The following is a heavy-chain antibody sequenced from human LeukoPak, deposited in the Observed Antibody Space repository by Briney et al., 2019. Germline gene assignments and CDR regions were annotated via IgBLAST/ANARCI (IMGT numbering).Heavy chain of an antibody. Sequence: GASVKVSCKASGYTFTSYGITWVRQAPGQGLEWRGWISVYSGNTHYPQKLQGRVTMTTDTSTTTAYMELRSLRSDDTAVYYCARDYYDTSGYFYGSNYWGQGTLVTVSS. CDR2: ISVYSGNT. V-gene: IGHV1-18*01. CDR3: ARDYYDTSGYFYGSNY. D-gene: IGHD3-22*01. CDR1: GYTFTSYG. J-gene: IGHJ4*02.